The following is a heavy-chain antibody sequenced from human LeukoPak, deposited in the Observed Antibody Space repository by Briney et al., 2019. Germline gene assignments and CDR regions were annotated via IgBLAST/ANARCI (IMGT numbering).Heavy chain of an antibody. CDR2: ISSNGGIT. J-gene: IGHJ4*02. CDR3: ARDCDAYFDY. Sequence: GGSLRLSCAASGFTFSSDAMHWVRQAPGKGLEYVSAISSNGGITHYGNSVKGRFTISRDNSKNTLYLQMNSLRAEDTAVYYCARDCDAYFDYWGQGALGTVSS. V-gene: IGHV3-64*01. CDR1: GFTFSSDA.